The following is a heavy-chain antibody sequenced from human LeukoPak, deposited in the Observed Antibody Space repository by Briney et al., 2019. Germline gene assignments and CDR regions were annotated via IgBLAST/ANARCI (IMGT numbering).Heavy chain of an antibody. D-gene: IGHD6-13*01. CDR1: GYTFTGYY. Sequence: ASVKVSCKASGYTFTGYYMHWVRQAPGQGLEWMGWINPNSGGTNYAQKFQGWVTMTRDTSISTAYMELSRLRSDDTAVYYCARESGIAAAGLGDAFDIWGQGTMVTVSS. CDR3: ARESGIAAAGLGDAFDI. J-gene: IGHJ3*02. V-gene: IGHV1-2*04. CDR2: INPNSGGT.